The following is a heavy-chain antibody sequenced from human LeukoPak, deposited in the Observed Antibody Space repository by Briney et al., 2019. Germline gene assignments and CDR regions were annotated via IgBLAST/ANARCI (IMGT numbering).Heavy chain of an antibody. Sequence: ASVKVSCKASGYTFTSYDINSVRQAPGQGLEWMGWMNPNSGNTAYAQKFQGRVTMTRNTSISTAYMELSSLRSEDTAVYYCARVLYYYDSSGYYRNYYYYGMDVWGQGTTVTVSS. CDR2: MNPNSGNT. CDR3: ARVLYYYDSSGYYRNYYYYGMDV. D-gene: IGHD3-22*01. CDR1: GYTFTSYD. V-gene: IGHV1-8*01. J-gene: IGHJ6*02.